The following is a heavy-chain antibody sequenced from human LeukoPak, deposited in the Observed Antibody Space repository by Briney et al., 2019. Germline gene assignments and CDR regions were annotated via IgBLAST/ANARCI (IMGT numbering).Heavy chain of an antibody. J-gene: IGHJ6*03. CDR3: ARGKCSGGSCYTYYYYMDV. D-gene: IGHD2-15*01. CDR2: IKQDGSEK. Sequence: GGSLRLSCAASGFTFSSYWMRWVRQAPGKGLEGVANIKQDGSEKYYVDSVKGRFTISRDNAKNSLYLQMNSLRAEDTAVYYCARGKCSGGSCYTYYYYMDVWGKGTTVTVSS. V-gene: IGHV3-7*04. CDR1: GFTFSSYW.